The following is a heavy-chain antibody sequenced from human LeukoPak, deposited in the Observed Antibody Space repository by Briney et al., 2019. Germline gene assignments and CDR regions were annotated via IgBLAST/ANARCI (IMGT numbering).Heavy chain of an antibody. Sequence: GASVKVSCKASGYTFTGYYMHWVRQAPGQGLEWMGWINPNSGGTNYAQKFQGRVTMTRDTSISTAYMELSRLRSDDTAVYCCARGSSSVYCSSTSCYKYNWFDPWGQGTLVTVSS. D-gene: IGHD2-2*02. CDR3: ARGSSSVYCSSTSCYKYNWFDP. J-gene: IGHJ5*02. CDR2: INPNSGGT. CDR1: GYTFTGYY. V-gene: IGHV1-2*02.